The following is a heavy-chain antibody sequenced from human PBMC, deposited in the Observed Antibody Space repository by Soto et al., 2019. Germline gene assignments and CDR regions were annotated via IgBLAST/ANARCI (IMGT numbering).Heavy chain of an antibody. CDR1: GFTFTSSA. CDR2: IVVGSGNT. D-gene: IGHD3-3*01. Sequence: QMQLVQSGPEVKKPGTSVKVSCKASGFTFTSSAVQWVRQARGQRLEWIGWIVVGSGNTNYAQKFQERVTITRDMSTSTAYMELSSLRSEDTAVYYCAAVGWIFGVVADFDYWCQGTLVTVSS. CDR3: AAVGWIFGVVADFDY. V-gene: IGHV1-58*01. J-gene: IGHJ4*02.